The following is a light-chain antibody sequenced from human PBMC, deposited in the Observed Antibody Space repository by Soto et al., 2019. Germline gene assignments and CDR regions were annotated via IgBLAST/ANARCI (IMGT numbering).Light chain of an antibody. Sequence: EMVMTQSPATLSVSPGERVTLSCRASQSVSSNLAWYQQKPGQAPRLLIYGASTRATGIPARFSGSGSGTEFTLTISSLQSEDFAVYYCQQYKEWPPFTFGQGTRLEIK. CDR2: GAS. CDR1: QSVSSN. CDR3: QQYKEWPPFT. J-gene: IGKJ5*01. V-gene: IGKV3-15*01.